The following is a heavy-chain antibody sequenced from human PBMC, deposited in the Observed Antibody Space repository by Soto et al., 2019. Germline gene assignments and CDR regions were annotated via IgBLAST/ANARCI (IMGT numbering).Heavy chain of an antibody. CDR1: GGSISDDTYY. Sequence: PSETLSLTCTVSGGSISDDTYYWGWIRQPPGKGLEWIGSMYYSGTSSYNPSLKSRVSMSVDTSKNQFSLKLTSVTAADTAVYYCASALYCSGGSCSFDPWGQGTLVTVSS. CDR3: ASALYCSGGSCSFDP. V-gene: IGHV4-39*07. CDR2: MYYSGTS. D-gene: IGHD2-15*01. J-gene: IGHJ5*02.